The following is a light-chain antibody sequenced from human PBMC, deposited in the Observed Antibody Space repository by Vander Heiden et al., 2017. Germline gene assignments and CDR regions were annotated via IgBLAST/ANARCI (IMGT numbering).Light chain of an antibody. Sequence: DMQMTQSPSSLSASVGDRVTITRRASQGISNYLAWSHQKPGKAPKSLIYAVSSLQSGVPSKFSGSGSVTDFTLTIIILQPEDFATYYCQQDNSYPFTFGHGTKVDIK. CDR3: QQDNSYPFT. J-gene: IGKJ3*01. V-gene: IGKV1-16*02. CDR2: AVS. CDR1: QGISNY.